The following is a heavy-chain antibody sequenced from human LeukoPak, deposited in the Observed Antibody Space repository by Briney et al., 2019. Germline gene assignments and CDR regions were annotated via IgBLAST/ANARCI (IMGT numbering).Heavy chain of an antibody. CDR1: GFTFSDCG. V-gene: IGHV3-23*01. D-gene: IGHD3-22*01. J-gene: IGHJ3*02. Sequence: GGSLRLSCGAAGFTFSDCGMNWVRQAPGKGLEWVSGMSGSGISTYYADSVKGRFTISRDNSKNTLYLQMNSLRVEDTAVYYCAKSWNYYDSSGDDALDIWGQGTMVTVSS. CDR3: AKSWNYYDSSGDDALDI. CDR2: MSGSGIST.